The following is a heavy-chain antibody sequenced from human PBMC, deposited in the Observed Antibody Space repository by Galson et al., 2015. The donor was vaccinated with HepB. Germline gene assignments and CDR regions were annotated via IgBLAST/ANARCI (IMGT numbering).Heavy chain of an antibody. CDR2: ISGSGEDT. CDR3: SNGGYYDFSLDI. V-gene: IGHV3-23*01. CDR1: GSTFSNYP. D-gene: IGHD3-3*01. Sequence: SLRLSCAASGSTFSNYPMSWFRQAPGKGLEWVSGISGSGEDTYHTDSVKGRFTISRDNSKDTLYLQMNSLRAEDTALYYCSNGGYYDFSLDIWGQGTVVTVSS. J-gene: IGHJ3*02.